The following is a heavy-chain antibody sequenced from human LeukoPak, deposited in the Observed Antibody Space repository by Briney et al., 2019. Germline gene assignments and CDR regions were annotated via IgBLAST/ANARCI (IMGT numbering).Heavy chain of an antibody. D-gene: IGHD2-15*01. CDR2: IKQDGSEK. Sequence: GGSLRLSCAASGFTFSSYWMSWVRQAPGKGLEWVANIKQDGSEKYYVDSVKGRFTISRDNAKNSLYLQMNSLRAEDTAVYYCARDRVVAVAARRGPFDYWGQGTLVTVSS. V-gene: IGHV3-7*03. CDR3: ARDRVVAVAARRGPFDY. CDR1: GFTFSSYW. J-gene: IGHJ4*02.